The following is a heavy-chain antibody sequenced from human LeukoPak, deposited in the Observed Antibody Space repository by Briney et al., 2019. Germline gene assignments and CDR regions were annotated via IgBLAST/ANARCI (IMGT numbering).Heavy chain of an antibody. CDR3: ARVVGAAAGYYYYYGMDV. J-gene: IGHJ6*02. CDR1: GYTFTSYG. CDR2: ISAYNGNT. D-gene: IGHD6-13*01. V-gene: IGHV1-18*01. Sequence: EASVKVSCKASGYTFTSYGISWVRQAPGQGLEWMGWISAYNGNTNYAQKLQVRVTMTTDTSTSTAYMELRSLRSDDTAVYYCARVVGAAAGYYYYYGMDVWGQGTTVTVSS.